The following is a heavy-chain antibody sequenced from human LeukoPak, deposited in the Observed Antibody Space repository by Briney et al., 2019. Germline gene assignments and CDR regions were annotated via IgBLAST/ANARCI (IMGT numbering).Heavy chain of an antibody. D-gene: IGHD1-26*01. CDR1: GYTFTGYY. J-gene: IGHJ4*02. Sequence: ASVKVSCKASGYTFTGYYMHWVRQAPGQGLEWMGWINPNSGGTNYAQKFQGRVTMTRDTSISTACMELSRLRSDDTAVYYCARVSPLVGARSIDYWGQGTLVTVSS. CDR2: INPNSGGT. CDR3: ARVSPLVGARSIDY. V-gene: IGHV1-2*02.